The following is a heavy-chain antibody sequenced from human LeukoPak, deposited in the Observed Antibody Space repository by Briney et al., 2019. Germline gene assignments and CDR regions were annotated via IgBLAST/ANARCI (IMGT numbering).Heavy chain of an antibody. CDR1: GGSISSYY. J-gene: IGHJ5*02. CDR3: ARYYDFWSGYYDEPRNAGFHP. CDR2: IYYSGST. V-gene: IGHV4-59*01. D-gene: IGHD3-3*01. Sequence: SGTLSLTCTVSGGSISSYYWSWIRQPPGKGLEWIGYIYYSGSTNYNPSLKSRVTISVDTSKNQFSLKLSSVTAADTAVYYCARYYDFWSGYYDEPRNAGFHPWAQGTLVTVSS.